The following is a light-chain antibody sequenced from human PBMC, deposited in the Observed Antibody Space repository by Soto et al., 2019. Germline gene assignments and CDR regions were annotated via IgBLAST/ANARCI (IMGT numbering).Light chain of an antibody. J-gene: IGLJ3*02. CDR1: NIGSES. CDR2: DDT. CDR3: QVWHSRGDQSV. Sequence: SYELTQPPSVSVAPGQTARITCGGNNIGSESVHWYQQKPGQAPVVVVYDDTDRPSGIPERFSGSNSGNTATLTISRVEGGYEADYYCQVWHSRGDQSVFGGGTKLTVL. V-gene: IGLV3-21*02.